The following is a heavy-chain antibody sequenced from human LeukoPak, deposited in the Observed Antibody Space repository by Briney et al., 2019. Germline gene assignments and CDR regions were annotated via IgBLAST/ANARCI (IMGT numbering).Heavy chain of an antibody. V-gene: IGHV3-43D*03. CDR1: GFTFDDYA. CDR2: ISWDGGST. Sequence: GGSLRLSCAASGFTFDDYAMHWVRQAPGKGLEWVSLISWDGGSTYYADSVKGRFTISRDNSKNSLYLQMNSLRAEDTALYYCAKDKNPYHYYYYMNVWGKGTTVTVSS. J-gene: IGHJ6*03. CDR3: AKDKNPYHYYYYMNV. D-gene: IGHD2/OR15-2a*01.